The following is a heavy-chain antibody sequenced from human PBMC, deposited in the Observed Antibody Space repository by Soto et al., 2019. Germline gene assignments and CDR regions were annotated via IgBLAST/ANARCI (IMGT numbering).Heavy chain of an antibody. D-gene: IGHD1-20*01. Sequence: SETLSLTCTVSSGSISVTNVFWGWVRQPPGKGLEWIGNVDYSGTAYFSPSLATRVTFHVDTSKNQFSLTLYSVTAADTVVYYCARITGRHLDYWGQGSLVTVSS. CDR2: VDYSGTA. CDR3: ARITGRHLDY. CDR1: SGSISVTNVF. J-gene: IGHJ4*02. V-gene: IGHV4-39*01.